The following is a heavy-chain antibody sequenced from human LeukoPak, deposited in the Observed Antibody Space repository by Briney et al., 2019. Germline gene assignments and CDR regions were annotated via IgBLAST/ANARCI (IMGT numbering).Heavy chain of an antibody. J-gene: IGHJ4*02. CDR3: ARLPHFWTRLEGY. CDR2: IYYSGST. CDR1: GGSITSDYYY. Sequence: SETLSLTCTVSGGSITSDYYYWSWIRQPPGKGLEWIGSIYYSGSTYYNPSLKSRVTISVDTSKNQFSLKLSSVTAADTAVYYCARLPHFWTRLEGYWGQGTLVTVSS. D-gene: IGHD3-3*02. V-gene: IGHV4-39*01.